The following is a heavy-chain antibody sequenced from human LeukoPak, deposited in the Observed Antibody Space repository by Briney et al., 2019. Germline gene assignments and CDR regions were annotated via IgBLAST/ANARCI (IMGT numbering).Heavy chain of an antibody. J-gene: IGHJ4*02. D-gene: IGHD5-18*01. CDR3: ASDKAMAPFDY. CDR2: ISGSGGST. Sequence: GGSLRLSWAASGFTFSSYAMGWVRQAPGEGLEGVSAISGSGGSTYYADSVKGRFTICRDNSKDTLYLQLNSLRAADTAVYYCASDKAMAPFDYWGQGTLVTVSS. CDR1: GFTFSSYA. V-gene: IGHV3-23*01.